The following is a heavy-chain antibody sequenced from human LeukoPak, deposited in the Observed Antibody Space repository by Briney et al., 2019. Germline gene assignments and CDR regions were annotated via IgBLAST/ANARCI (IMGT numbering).Heavy chain of an antibody. CDR3: AREAGGRYDSSGYYGY. CDR2: INHRGST. D-gene: IGHD3-22*01. CDR1: GGSFSGYY. V-gene: IGHV4-34*01. J-gene: IGHJ4*02. Sequence: PSETLSLTCGVYGGSFSGYYWTWIRQPPGKGLEWIGEINHRGSTNYNPSLKSRVTISVDTSKNQFSLKLNSVTAADTAVYYCAREAGGRYDSSGYYGYWGQGTLVTVSS.